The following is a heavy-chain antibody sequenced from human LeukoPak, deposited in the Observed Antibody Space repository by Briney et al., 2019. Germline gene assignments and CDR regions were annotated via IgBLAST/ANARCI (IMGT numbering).Heavy chain of an antibody. V-gene: IGHV4-4*02. Sequence: PSETLSLTCAVSGGSISSSNWWSWVRQPPGKGLEWIGYIYYSGSTNYNPSLKSRVTISVDTSKNQFSLKLSSVTAADTAVYYCARVPFATSLYYYYGMDVWGQGTTVTVSS. D-gene: IGHD2-2*01. CDR3: ARVPFATSLYYYYGMDV. CDR1: GGSISSSNW. CDR2: IYYSGST. J-gene: IGHJ6*02.